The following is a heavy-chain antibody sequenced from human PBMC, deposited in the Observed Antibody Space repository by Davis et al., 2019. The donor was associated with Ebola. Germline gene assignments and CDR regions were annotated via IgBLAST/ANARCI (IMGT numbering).Heavy chain of an antibody. D-gene: IGHD6-13*01. CDR1: GGSISSYY. V-gene: IGHV4-59*01. CDR2: IYYSGST. J-gene: IGHJ4*02. CDR3: ARAARGSSSWYDY. Sequence: PSETLSLTCTVSGGSISSYYWSWIRQPPGKGLEWIGYIYYSGSTNYNPSLKSRVTISVDTSKNQFSLKLSSVTAADTAVYYCARAARGSSSWYDYWGQGTLVTVSS.